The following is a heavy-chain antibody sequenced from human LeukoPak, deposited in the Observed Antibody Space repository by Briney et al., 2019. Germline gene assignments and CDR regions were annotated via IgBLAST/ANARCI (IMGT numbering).Heavy chain of an antibody. J-gene: IGHJ3*02. CDR3: ARGIVGALDAFDI. D-gene: IGHD1-26*01. V-gene: IGHV3-66*01. Sequence: GGSLRLSCAASGFTFSDYYMSWVRQAPGKGLEWVSVIYSGGSTYYADSVKGRFTISRDNSKNTLYLQMNSLRAEDTAVYYCARGIVGALDAFDIWGQGTMVTVSS. CDR1: GFTFSDYY. CDR2: IYSGGST.